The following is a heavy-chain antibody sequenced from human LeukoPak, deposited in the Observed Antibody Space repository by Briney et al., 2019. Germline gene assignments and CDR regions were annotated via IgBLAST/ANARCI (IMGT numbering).Heavy chain of an antibody. Sequence: GASVKVSCKASGYTLISYRIHWVRQAPGQGLEWMGIINPSGGSTTYTQKFQGRVTMTRDTSTSTVYMELSRLTSEDTAVYYCARDSLPHYYTSGSQNPADYWGQGTLVTVSS. CDR1: GYTLISYR. V-gene: IGHV1-46*01. D-gene: IGHD3-10*01. CDR3: ARDSLPHYYTSGSQNPADY. J-gene: IGHJ4*02. CDR2: INPSGGST.